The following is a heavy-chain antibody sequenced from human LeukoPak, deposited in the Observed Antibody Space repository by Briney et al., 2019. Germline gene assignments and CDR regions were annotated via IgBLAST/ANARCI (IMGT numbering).Heavy chain of an antibody. CDR2: IYHSGST. Sequence: PSETLSLTCTVSGGAISSSSHYWGWIRQPPGKGLEWIGSIYHSGSTVYNLSLKSRVAISVDTSRNQFSLKLSSVTASDTAVYYCARNTTVTDWYFDLWGRGTLVTVSS. J-gene: IGHJ2*01. CDR1: GGAISSSSHY. V-gene: IGHV4-39*01. D-gene: IGHD4-17*01. CDR3: ARNTTVTDWYFDL.